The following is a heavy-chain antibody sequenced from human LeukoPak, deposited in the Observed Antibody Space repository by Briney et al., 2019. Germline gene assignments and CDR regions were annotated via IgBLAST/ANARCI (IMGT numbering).Heavy chain of an antibody. Sequence: PGGSLRLSCAASGFTFRSYGIHWVRQAPGKGLEWVAVISHDGNSKYYADSVKGRFIISRDNSRNTLFLQMNSLRTEDTAVYFCARVFLEWANYFDSTDYFYYYLMNVWGQGTTVTVSS. CDR3: ARVFLEWANYFDSTDYFYYYLMNV. CDR2: ISHDGNSK. J-gene: IGHJ6*02. D-gene: IGHD2/OR15-2a*01. CDR1: GFTFRSYG. V-gene: IGHV3-30*03.